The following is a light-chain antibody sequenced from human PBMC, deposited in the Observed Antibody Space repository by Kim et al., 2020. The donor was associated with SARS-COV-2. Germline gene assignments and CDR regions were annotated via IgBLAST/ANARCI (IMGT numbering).Light chain of an antibody. Sequence: AAGGDRVTITCRASQSISSWLAWYPQKPGKAPKLLIYDASSLESGVPSRFSGSGSGTEFTLTISSLQPDDFATYYCQQYNSYSWTSGQGTKVDIK. V-gene: IGKV1-5*01. CDR3: QQYNSYSWT. CDR2: DAS. CDR1: QSISSW. J-gene: IGKJ1*01.